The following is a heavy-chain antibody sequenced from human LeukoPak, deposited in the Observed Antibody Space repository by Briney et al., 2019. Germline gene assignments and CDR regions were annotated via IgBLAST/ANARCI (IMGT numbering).Heavy chain of an antibody. D-gene: IGHD1-26*01. CDR3: AIAQSWDGLFDS. V-gene: IGHV3-53*01. Sequence: KPGGSLRLSCAASGIAVIGNYMSWVRQPPGKGLEWVSFISINTDTFYADSVRGRFTISRDSSKNTLFLQMNSLRDEDSAVYYCAIAQSWDGLFDSWGQGTLVTVSS. CDR1: GIAVIGNY. CDR2: ISINTDT. J-gene: IGHJ4*02.